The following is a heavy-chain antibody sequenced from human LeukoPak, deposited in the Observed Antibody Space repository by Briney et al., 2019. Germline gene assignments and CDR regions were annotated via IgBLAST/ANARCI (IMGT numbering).Heavy chain of an antibody. Sequence: ASVKVSCKASGGTFSSYAISWVRQAPGQGLEWMGGIIPIFGTANYAQKFQGRVTITADESTSTAYMELSSLRSEDTAVYYCASYSGYSGYERYYFDYWGQGTLVTVSS. D-gene: IGHD5-12*01. CDR3: ASYSGYSGYERYYFDY. V-gene: IGHV1-69*13. CDR1: GGTFSSYA. CDR2: IIPIFGTA. J-gene: IGHJ4*02.